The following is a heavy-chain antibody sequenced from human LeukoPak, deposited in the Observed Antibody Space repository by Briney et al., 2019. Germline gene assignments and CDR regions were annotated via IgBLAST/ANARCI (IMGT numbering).Heavy chain of an antibody. CDR1: GFTFSSYE. V-gene: IGHV3-48*03. D-gene: IGHD4/OR15-4a*01. CDR2: ISSSGSTI. Sequence: PGGSLRLSCAASGFTFSSYEMNWVRQAPGKGLEWVSYISSSGSTIYYADSVKGRFTISRDNSKNTLYLQMNSLRAEDTAVYFCATDFSSTMAGGGDDAFDIWGQGTMVTVSS. J-gene: IGHJ3*02. CDR3: ATDFSSTMAGGGDDAFDI.